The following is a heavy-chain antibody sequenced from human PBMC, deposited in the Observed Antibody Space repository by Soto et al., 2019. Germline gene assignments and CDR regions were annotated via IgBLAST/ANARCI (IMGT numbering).Heavy chain of an antibody. Sequence: SETLALTCAVYGGSFSGYYWSWIRQPPGKGLEWIGEINHSGSTNYNPSLKSRVTISVDTSKNQFSLKLSSVTAADTAVYYCARRPPYGRQLVNFDYWGQGTLVTVSS. CDR2: INHSGST. J-gene: IGHJ4*02. V-gene: IGHV4-34*01. CDR1: GGSFSGYY. CDR3: ARRPPYGRQLVNFDY. D-gene: IGHD6-13*01.